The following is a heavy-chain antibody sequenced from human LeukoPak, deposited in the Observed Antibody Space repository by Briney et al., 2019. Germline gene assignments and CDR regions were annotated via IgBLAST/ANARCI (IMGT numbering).Heavy chain of an antibody. CDR3: AKVGLSSGYYY. D-gene: IGHD3-22*01. Sequence: GGSLRLSCAASGFTFSSFAMSWVRQAPGKGLEWVSAISGSGGSTYYADSVKGRFTISRDNSKNTLYLQMNSLRAEDTAVYYCAKVGLSSGYYYWGQGTLVTVSS. J-gene: IGHJ4*02. CDR2: ISGSGGST. V-gene: IGHV3-23*01. CDR1: GFTFSSFA.